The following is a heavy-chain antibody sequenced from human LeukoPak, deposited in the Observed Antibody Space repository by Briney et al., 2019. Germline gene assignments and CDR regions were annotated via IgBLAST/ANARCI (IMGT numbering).Heavy chain of an antibody. CDR2: INSGGST. V-gene: IGHV3-53*01. Sequence: PGGSLRLSCAASGLTVSSNYMSWVRQAPGKDLEWVSVINSGGSTYYADSVKGRFTISRDNSKNTLYLQMNSLRAEDTAVYYCASGGDSNGSVRSAFDIWGQGTMVTVSS. CDR1: GLTVSSNY. J-gene: IGHJ3*02. D-gene: IGHD3-22*01. CDR3: ASGGDSNGSVRSAFDI.